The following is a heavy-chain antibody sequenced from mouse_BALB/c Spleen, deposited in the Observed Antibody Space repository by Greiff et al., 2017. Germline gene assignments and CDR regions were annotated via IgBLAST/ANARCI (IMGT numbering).Heavy chain of an antibody. CDR1: GFTFSSYT. V-gene: IGHV5-12-2*01. CDR3: ARPGIYYGYDGSSWFAY. CDR2: ISNGGGST. D-gene: IGHD2-2*01. Sequence: EVKLVESGGGLVQPGGSLKLSCAASGFTFSSYTMSWVRQTPEKRLEWVAYISNGGGSTYYPDTVKGRFTISRDNAKNTLYLQMSSLKSEDTAMYYCARPGIYYGYDGSSWFAYWGQGTLVTVSA. J-gene: IGHJ3*01.